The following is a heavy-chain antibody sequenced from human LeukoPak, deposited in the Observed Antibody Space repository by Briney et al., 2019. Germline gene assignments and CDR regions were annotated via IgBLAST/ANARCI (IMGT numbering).Heavy chain of an antibody. CDR2: INPSGGST. V-gene: IGHV1-46*01. D-gene: IGHD3-3*01. CDR1: GYTFTSYY. CDR3: ARGGESSYTGLEWSPNAFDI. Sequence: GASVKVSCKASGYTFTSYYMHWVRRAPGQGLEWMGIINPSGGSTSYAQKFQGRVTMTRDTSTGTVYMELSSLRSEDTAVYYCARGGESSYTGLEWSPNAFDIWGQGTMVTVSS. J-gene: IGHJ3*02.